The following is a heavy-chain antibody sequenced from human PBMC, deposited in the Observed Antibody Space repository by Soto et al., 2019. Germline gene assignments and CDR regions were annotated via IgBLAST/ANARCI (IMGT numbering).Heavy chain of an antibody. CDR3: ARGSSAGEFDY. CDR2: ISGRGGTT. D-gene: IGHD6-19*01. V-gene: IGHV3-23*01. J-gene: IGHJ4*02. CDR1: GFIFSSYA. Sequence: EVQLLESGGGSVQPGGSLRLSCAASGFIFSSYAMGWVRQAPGKGLEWVSAISGRGGTTYYADSVKGRFTISRDNSKNTLYLQMNRPRGQDTAVYYCARGSSAGEFDYWGQGALVTVSS.